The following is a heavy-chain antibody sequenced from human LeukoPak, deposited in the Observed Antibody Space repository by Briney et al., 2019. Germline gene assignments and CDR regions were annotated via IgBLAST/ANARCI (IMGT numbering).Heavy chain of an antibody. D-gene: IGHD6-13*01. CDR2: IYPGDSDT. Sequence: GESLKISCKGSGYSFTSYWIGWVRPMPGKGLAWMGIIYPGDSDTRYSPSFQGQVTISADKSISAAYLQWSSLKASDTAMYYCAMTSGIAAAGLDYWGQGTLVTVSS. V-gene: IGHV5-51*01. CDR3: AMTSGIAAAGLDY. J-gene: IGHJ4*02. CDR1: GYSFTSYW.